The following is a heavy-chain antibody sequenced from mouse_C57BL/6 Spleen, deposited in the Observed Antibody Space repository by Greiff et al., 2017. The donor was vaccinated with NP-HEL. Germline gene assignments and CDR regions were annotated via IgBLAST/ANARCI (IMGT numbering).Heavy chain of an antibody. D-gene: IGHD2-12*01. Sequence: EVKLMESGPGLVKPSQSLSLTCSVTGYSITSGYYWNWIRQFPGNKLEWMGYISYDGSNNYNPSLKNRISITRDTSKNQFFLKLNSVTTEDTATYYCARRRVYSFDYWGQGTTLTVSS. J-gene: IGHJ2*01. CDR1: GYSITSGYY. V-gene: IGHV3-6*01. CDR3: ARRRVYSFDY. CDR2: ISYDGSN.